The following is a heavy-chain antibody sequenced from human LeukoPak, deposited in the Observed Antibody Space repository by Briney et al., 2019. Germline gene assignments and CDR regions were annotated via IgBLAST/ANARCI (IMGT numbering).Heavy chain of an antibody. V-gene: IGHV4-59*08. CDR1: GRSISQYH. CDR2: IYYGGRT. CDR3: ARHSLKLVDADFDY. Sequence: SETLSLTCSVSGRSISQYHWFWIRQPPGQGLEWIGYIYYGGRTNYNPSLKSRVTISVDTSKNQFSLTVSSVTAADTAIYYCARHSLKLVDADFDYWGQGTLVTVSS. J-gene: IGHJ4*02. D-gene: IGHD3-16*02.